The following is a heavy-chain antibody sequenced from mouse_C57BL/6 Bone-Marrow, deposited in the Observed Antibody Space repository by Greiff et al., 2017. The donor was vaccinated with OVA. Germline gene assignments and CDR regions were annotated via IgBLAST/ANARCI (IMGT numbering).Heavy chain of an antibody. D-gene: IGHD2-1*01. CDR2: ISSGSSTI. V-gene: IGHV5-17*01. J-gene: IGHJ3*01. CDR1: GFTFSDYG. CDR3: ARPRGNYEAWLAY. Sequence: EVQLLESGGGLVKPGGSLKLSCAASGFTFSDYGMHWVRQAPEKGLEWVAYISSGSSTIYSADTVKGRFTFSRDNAKNNLFLQMTSLRSEDTAMYYGARPRGNYEAWLAYWGKGTLVTVSA.